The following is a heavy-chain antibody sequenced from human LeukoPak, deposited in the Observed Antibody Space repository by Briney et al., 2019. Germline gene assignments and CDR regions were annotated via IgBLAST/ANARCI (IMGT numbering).Heavy chain of an antibody. J-gene: IGHJ4*02. CDR3: ARGRPETWEPTWSEKYYFDY. D-gene: IGHD1-14*01. V-gene: IGHV1-69*06. CDR1: GGTFSSYA. Sequence: GASVKVSCKASGGTFSSYAISWVRQAPGQGLEWMGGIIPIFGTANYAQKFQGRVTITADKSTSTAYMELSSLRSEDTAVYYCARGRPETWEPTWSEKYYFDYWGQETLVTVSS. CDR2: IIPIFGTA.